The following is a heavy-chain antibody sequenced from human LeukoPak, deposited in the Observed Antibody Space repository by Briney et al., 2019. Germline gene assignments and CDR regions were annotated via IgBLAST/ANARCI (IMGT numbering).Heavy chain of an antibody. CDR3: ARHRWMEVYGSGSYYVDY. D-gene: IGHD3-10*01. V-gene: IGHV4-39*01. Sequence: SETLSLACTVSGVSITSYYWGWIPQPPGKGLEWIGSIYHSRSTYYNASLKSRATISADTSKNQFSLKLSSVTAADTAVYYCARHRWMEVYGSGSYYVDYWGQGTLVTVSS. J-gene: IGHJ4*02. CDR2: IYHSRST. CDR1: GVSITSYY.